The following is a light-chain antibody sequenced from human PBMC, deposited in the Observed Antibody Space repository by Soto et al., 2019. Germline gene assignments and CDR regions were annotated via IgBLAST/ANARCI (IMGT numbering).Light chain of an antibody. CDR3: QQFDSVPCT. V-gene: IGKV1-33*01. CDR1: QDITNY. J-gene: IGKJ2*02. Sequence: IQMTQSPSSLSASVGDRVTITCQASQDITNYLIWYQQKPGKAPKVLIYDASSLGTGVSSRFRGSGSGTHFTLTISSLQPEDIASYYCQQFDSVPCTFGHGTKLEIK. CDR2: DAS.